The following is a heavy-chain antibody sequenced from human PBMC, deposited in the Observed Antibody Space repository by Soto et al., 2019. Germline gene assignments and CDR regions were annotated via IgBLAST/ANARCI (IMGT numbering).Heavy chain of an antibody. CDR3: AKNQERELPRVIDF. CDR2: MSGSSSTT. V-gene: IGHV3-23*01. D-gene: IGHD1-7*01. Sequence: GSLRLSCATSGLTFSNYAMSWVRQAPGGGLEWVSSMSGSSSTTYYADSVRGRFTISRDRSKNTLYLQMSSLRAEDTALYYCAKNQERELPRVIDFWGQGTLVSVSS. J-gene: IGHJ4*02. CDR1: GLTFSNYA.